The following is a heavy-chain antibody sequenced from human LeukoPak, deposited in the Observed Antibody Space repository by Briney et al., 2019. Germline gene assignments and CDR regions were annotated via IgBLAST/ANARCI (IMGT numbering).Heavy chain of an antibody. CDR2: INPNSGGT. Sequence: AASVKVSCKASGYTFIGYYMHWVRQAPGQGLEWMGWINPNSGGTNYAQKFQGRVTMTRDTSISTAYMELSGLTSDDTAVYYCAVPTLINYYHYWGQGTLVTVSS. CDR3: AVPTLINYYHY. J-gene: IGHJ4*02. V-gene: IGHV1-2*02. D-gene: IGHD3-22*01. CDR1: GYTFIGYY.